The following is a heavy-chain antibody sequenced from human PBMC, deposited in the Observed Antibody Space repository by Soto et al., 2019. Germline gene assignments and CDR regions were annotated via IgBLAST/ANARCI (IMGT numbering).Heavy chain of an antibody. CDR2: IYSGGAT. J-gene: IGHJ4*02. CDR1: GFTVSNNY. CDR3: ARDGTYNWV. D-gene: IGHD1-1*01. Sequence: VQLVESGGGLVQPGGSLRLSCAASGFTVSNNYMRWVRQAPGKGLEWVSLIYSGGATYYADSVKGRFTISRDNSKNTLYLQRNSLRAEDTAVYYCARDGTYNWVGGQGILVTVSS. V-gene: IGHV3-66*01.